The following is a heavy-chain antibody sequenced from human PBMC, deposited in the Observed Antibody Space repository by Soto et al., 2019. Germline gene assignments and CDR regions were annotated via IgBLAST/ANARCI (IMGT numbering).Heavy chain of an antibody. V-gene: IGHV3-48*02. CDR2: IISSSSSI. Sequence: EVQLVESGGGLVQPGGSLRLSCAASGFTFSSYSMNWVRQAPGKGLEWVSYIISSSSSIHYADSVKGRFTVSRDNAKNSVYLQRNSLRDEDTAVYYCARAAGTNSYGYGYWGQGTLVTVSS. J-gene: IGHJ4*02. CDR3: ARAAGTNSYGYGY. CDR1: GFTFSSYS. D-gene: IGHD5-18*01.